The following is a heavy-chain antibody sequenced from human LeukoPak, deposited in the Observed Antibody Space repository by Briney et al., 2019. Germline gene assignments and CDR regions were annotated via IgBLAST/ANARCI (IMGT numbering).Heavy chain of an antibody. J-gene: IGHJ6*04. D-gene: IGHD3-10*01. Sequence: ASVKVSCKASGYTFTSYGISWVRQAPGQGLEWMGWISAYNGNTNYAQKLQGRVTMTTDTSTSTAYMELRSLRSDDTAVYYCARVLRITMVRGVSPHVDVWGKGTTVTVSS. CDR3: ARVLRITMVRGVSPHVDV. CDR2: ISAYNGNT. CDR1: GYTFTSYG. V-gene: IGHV1-18*01.